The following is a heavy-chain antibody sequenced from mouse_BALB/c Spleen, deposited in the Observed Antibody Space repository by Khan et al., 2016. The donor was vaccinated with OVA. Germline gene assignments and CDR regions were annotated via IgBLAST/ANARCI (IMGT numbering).Heavy chain of an antibody. V-gene: IGHV3-2*02. CDR2: ITYSGST. J-gene: IGHJ4*01. Sequence: VQLQQSGPGLVKPSQSLSLTCTVTGYSITSDYAWNWIRQFPGNKLEWMGNITYSGSTSYNPSLKSRITITLDTSKNQFFLQLNSVTTEDTATYHCARRGDGYYGAMDYWGQGTSVTVSS. D-gene: IGHD2-3*01. CDR1: GYSITSDYA. CDR3: ARRGDGYYGAMDY.